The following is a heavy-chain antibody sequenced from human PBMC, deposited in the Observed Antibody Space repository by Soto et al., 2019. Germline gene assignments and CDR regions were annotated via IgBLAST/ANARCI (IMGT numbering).Heavy chain of an antibody. V-gene: IGHV3-30*18. CDR3: AKAISSARYYYYYMDV. CDR1: GFTFSSYG. Sequence: GGSLRLSCAASGFTFSSYGMHWVRQAPGKGLEWVAVISYDGSNKYYADSVKGRFTISRDNSRNTLYLQMNSLRAEDTAVYYCAKAISSARYYYYYMDVWGKGTTVTV. D-gene: IGHD2-15*01. J-gene: IGHJ6*03. CDR2: ISYDGSNK.